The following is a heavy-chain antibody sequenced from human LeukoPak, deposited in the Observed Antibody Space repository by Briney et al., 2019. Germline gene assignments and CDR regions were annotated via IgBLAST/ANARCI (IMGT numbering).Heavy chain of an antibody. Sequence: PSETLSLTCTVSGGSISGYYWSWIRQPAGKGLEWLGRIYTSGSTNYNPSLKSRVTMSLDTSKNQFSLNLTSVTAADTAVYSCARIRDSSGYYLGAFDVWGQGTMVTVSS. CDR3: ARIRDSSGYYLGAFDV. CDR1: GGSISGYY. J-gene: IGHJ3*01. V-gene: IGHV4-4*07. D-gene: IGHD3-22*01. CDR2: IYTSGST.